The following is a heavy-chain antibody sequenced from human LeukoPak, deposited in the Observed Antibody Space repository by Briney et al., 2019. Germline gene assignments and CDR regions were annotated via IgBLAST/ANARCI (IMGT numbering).Heavy chain of an antibody. CDR2: INSDGSST. CDR1: GFTFSSYW. CDR3: ARDLGLWFGELLPYPDY. Sequence: GSLRLSCAASGFTFSSYWMHWVRQAPGKGLVWASRINSDGSSTSYADSVKGRFTISRDNAKNTLYLQMNSLRAEDTAVYYCARDLGLWFGELLPYPDYWGQGTLVTVSS. D-gene: IGHD3-10*01. J-gene: IGHJ4*02. V-gene: IGHV3-74*01.